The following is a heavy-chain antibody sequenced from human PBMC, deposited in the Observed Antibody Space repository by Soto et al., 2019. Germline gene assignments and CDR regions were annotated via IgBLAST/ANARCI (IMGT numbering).Heavy chain of an antibody. D-gene: IGHD3-22*01. CDR1: GFTFSSYA. CDR2: ISGSGGST. J-gene: IGHJ4*02. CDR3: AKSPYYDSSGLDY. Sequence: GGSLRLSCAASGFTFSSYAMSWVRQAPGKGLEWVSAISGSGGSTYYADSVKGRFTISRDNSKNTLYLQMNSLSAEDTAVYYCAKSPYYDSSGLDYWGQGTLVTVSS. V-gene: IGHV3-23*01.